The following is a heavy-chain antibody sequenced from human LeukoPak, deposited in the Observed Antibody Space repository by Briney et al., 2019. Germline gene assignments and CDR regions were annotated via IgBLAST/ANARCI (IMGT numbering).Heavy chain of an antibody. Sequence: ASVTVSYTASVYTFTVYYMHWVRQAPGQGLEWMGWINPNSGGTNYSQKFQGRVTMTRDTSISTAYMELSRLRSDDTAGYYCARPTSSSGSYYYNWGQGTLVTVSS. V-gene: IGHV1-2*02. CDR2: INPNSGGT. J-gene: IGHJ4*02. CDR3: ARPTSSSGSYYYN. D-gene: IGHD3-10*01. CDR1: VYTFTVYY.